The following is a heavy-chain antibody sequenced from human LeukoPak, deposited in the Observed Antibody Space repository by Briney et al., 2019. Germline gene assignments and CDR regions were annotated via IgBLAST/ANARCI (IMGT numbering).Heavy chain of an antibody. CDR2: IIPILGIA. Sequence: GSSVKVSCKASGGTFSSYTISWVRQAPGQGLEWVGRIIPILGIANYAQKFQGRVTITADKSTSTAYMELSSLRSEDTAVYYCARDQYCTNGVCQWYFDLWGRGTLVTVSS. J-gene: IGHJ2*01. V-gene: IGHV1-69*04. CDR1: GGTFSSYT. CDR3: ARDQYCTNGVCQWYFDL. D-gene: IGHD2-8*01.